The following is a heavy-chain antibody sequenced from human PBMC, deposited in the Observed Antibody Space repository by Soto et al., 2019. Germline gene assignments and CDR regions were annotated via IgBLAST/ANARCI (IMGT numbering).Heavy chain of an antibody. CDR2: IYYSGST. CDR1: GGSISSGDYY. J-gene: IGHJ3*02. V-gene: IGHV4-30-4*01. CDR3: ARDEVRYDSSGYYPSAAFDI. Sequence: KPSETLSLTCTVSGGSISSGDYYWSWIRQPPGKGLEWIGYIYYSGSTYYNPSLKSRVTISVDTSKNQFSLKLSSVTAADTAVYYCARDEVRYDSSGYYPSAAFDIWGQGTMVTVS. D-gene: IGHD3-22*01.